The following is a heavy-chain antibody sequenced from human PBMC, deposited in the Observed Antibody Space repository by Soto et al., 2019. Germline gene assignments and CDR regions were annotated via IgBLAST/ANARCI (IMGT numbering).Heavy chain of an antibody. Sequence: QVQLQESGPGLVKPSQTLSLTCTVSGGSIRGDDYYWSWIRQHPGKGLEWIGYIFYSGNSFYNPSLKSGVTISVDTSKNQFSLQLSSVTAADTAIYYCARLSSLYYNSDYGGYYFDYWGQGTLVSVSS. CDR3: ARLSSLYYNSDYGGYYFDY. CDR2: IFYSGNS. V-gene: IGHV4-31*03. CDR1: GGSIRGDDYY. J-gene: IGHJ4*02. D-gene: IGHD3-10*01.